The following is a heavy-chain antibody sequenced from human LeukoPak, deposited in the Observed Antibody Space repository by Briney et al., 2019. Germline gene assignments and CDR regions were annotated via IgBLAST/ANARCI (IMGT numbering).Heavy chain of an antibody. CDR2: ISYDGSNK. CDR1: GFTFSSYG. Sequence: GGSLRLSCAASGFTFSSYGMHWVRQAPGKGLEWVAVISYDGSNKYYADSVKGRFTISRDNSKNTLYLQMNSLGAEDTAVYYCAKDRVAVADYFDYWGQGTLVTVSS. D-gene: IGHD6-19*01. CDR3: AKDRVAVADYFDY. J-gene: IGHJ4*02. V-gene: IGHV3-30*18.